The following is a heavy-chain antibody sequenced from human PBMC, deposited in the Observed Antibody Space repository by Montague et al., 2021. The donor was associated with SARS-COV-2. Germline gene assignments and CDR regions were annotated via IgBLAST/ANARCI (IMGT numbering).Heavy chain of an antibody. CDR1: GGSMRTVNYY. CDR2: ISYSGAT. V-gene: IGHV4-39*07. Sequence: SETLSLTCTISGGSMRTVNYYWGWVSQTPGKGLDWVGSISYSGATNYNPSLETRVSISRDTSKGQFSLELRSVTAADTAVYYCARERQEVGIYFDPWGHGTLVTVSS. CDR3: ARERQEVGIYFDP. J-gene: IGHJ5*02. D-gene: IGHD1-1*01.